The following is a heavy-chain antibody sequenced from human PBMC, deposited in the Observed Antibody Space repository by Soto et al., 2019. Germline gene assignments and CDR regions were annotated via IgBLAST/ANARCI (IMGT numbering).Heavy chain of an antibody. D-gene: IGHD5-12*01. Sequence: SETLSLTCTVSGGSISSSSYYWGWIRQPPGKGLEWIGSIYYSGSTYYNPSLKSRVTISVDTSKNQFSLKLSSVTAADTAVYYCARLHTYSGYVPSVFDYWGQGTLVTVSS. J-gene: IGHJ4*02. CDR2: IYYSGST. CDR3: ARLHTYSGYVPSVFDY. CDR1: GGSISSSSYY. V-gene: IGHV4-39*01.